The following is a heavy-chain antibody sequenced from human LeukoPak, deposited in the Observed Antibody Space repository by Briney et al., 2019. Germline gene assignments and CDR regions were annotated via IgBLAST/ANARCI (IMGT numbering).Heavy chain of an antibody. D-gene: IGHD1-26*01. CDR3: AKDIGATGAFDI. Sequence: PGGSLRLSCAASGFTFSSYSMNWVRQAPGKGLDWVSSISSSSTYIYYADSVKGRFTISRDNAKNSLYLQMNSLRAEDTAVYYCAKDIGATGAFDIWGQGTMVTVSS. CDR1: GFTFSSYS. V-gene: IGHV3-21*01. J-gene: IGHJ3*02. CDR2: ISSSSTYI.